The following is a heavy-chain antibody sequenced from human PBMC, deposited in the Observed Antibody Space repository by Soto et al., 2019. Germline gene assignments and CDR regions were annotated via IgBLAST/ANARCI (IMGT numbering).Heavy chain of an antibody. Sequence: QVQLVESGGGVVQPGRSLRLSCAASGLTFSTYGMHWVRQAPGKGLEWVAVIWYDGTNKYYADSVKGRFTISRDNSTNTLYRQMNSLRAEDTAVYYCAREGKDIVATIRPYYFDYWGQGTLVTVSS. J-gene: IGHJ4*02. D-gene: IGHD5-12*01. V-gene: IGHV3-33*01. CDR1: GLTFSTYG. CDR2: IWYDGTNK. CDR3: AREGKDIVATIRPYYFDY.